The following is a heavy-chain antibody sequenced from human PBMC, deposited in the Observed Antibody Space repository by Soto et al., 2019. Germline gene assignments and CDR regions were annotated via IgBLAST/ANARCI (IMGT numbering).Heavy chain of an antibody. CDR2: IIPIFGTA. CDR1: GGTFSSYA. Sequence: QVQLVQSGAEVKKPGSSVKVSCKASGGTFSSYAISWVRQAPGQGLEWMGGIIPIFGTANYAQKFQGRVTITADESTTTGYMELSSLRSEDTAVYYWARPTRFYYDSSGQSAWFDPWGQGTLVTVSS. D-gene: IGHD3-22*01. CDR3: ARPTRFYYDSSGQSAWFDP. J-gene: IGHJ5*02. V-gene: IGHV1-69*12.